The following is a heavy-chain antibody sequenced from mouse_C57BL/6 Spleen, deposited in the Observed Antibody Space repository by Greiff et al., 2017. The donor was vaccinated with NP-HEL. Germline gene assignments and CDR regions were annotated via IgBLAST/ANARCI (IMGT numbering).Heavy chain of an antibody. V-gene: IGHV5-4*03. CDR2: ISDGGSYT. CDR3: ARVGDGSAMDY. CDR1: GFTFSSYA. J-gene: IGHJ4*01. Sequence: EVKLEESGGGLVKPGGSLKLSCAASGFTFSSYAMSWVRQTPEKRLEWVATISDGGSYTYYPDNVKGRFTISRDNAKNNLYLQMSHLKSEDTAMYYCARVGDGSAMDYWGQGTSVTVSS.